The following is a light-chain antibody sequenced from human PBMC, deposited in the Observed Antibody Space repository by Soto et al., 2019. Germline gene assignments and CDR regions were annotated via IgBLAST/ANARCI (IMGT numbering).Light chain of an antibody. V-gene: IGLV2-14*03. CDR2: DVS. CDR3: SSYTSSSTLV. J-gene: IGLJ2*01. Sequence: QSALTQPASVSGSPGQSITISCTGTSSDVGGYNYVSWYQQHPGKDPKLMIYDVSNRPAGVSNRFSGSKSGNTASLTISGLQAEDEAYYYCSSYTSSSTLVFGGGTQLTVL. CDR1: SSDVGGYNY.